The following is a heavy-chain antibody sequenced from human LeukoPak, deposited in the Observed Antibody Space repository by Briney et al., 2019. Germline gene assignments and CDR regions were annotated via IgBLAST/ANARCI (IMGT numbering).Heavy chain of an antibody. CDR1: GGSISSYY. CDR2: IYYSGST. Sequence: SETLSLTCTVSGGSISSYYWSWIRQPPGKGLEWIGYIYYSGSTYYNPSLKSRVTISVDTSKNQFSLKLSSVTAADTAVYYCARQAPLQLWPPYFDYWGQGTLVTVSS. D-gene: IGHD5-18*01. CDR3: ARQAPLQLWPPYFDY. V-gene: IGHV4-59*08. J-gene: IGHJ4*02.